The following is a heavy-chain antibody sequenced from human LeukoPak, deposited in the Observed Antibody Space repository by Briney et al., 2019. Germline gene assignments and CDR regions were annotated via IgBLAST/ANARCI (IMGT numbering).Heavy chain of an antibody. V-gene: IGHV3-23*01. D-gene: IGHD4-11*01. Sequence: GGSLRLSCVGSVFTYRSHATSWVRQAPGRGLEWVSLIANSGGTTYYADSVKGRFTISRDNAKNTLYLQMNSLRAEDTAVYYCARDGPLTATVTSFWYYHHGMHVWGQGTTVTVSS. CDR3: ARDGPLTATVTSFWYYHHGMHV. CDR1: VFTYRSHA. J-gene: IGHJ6*02. CDR2: IANSGGTT.